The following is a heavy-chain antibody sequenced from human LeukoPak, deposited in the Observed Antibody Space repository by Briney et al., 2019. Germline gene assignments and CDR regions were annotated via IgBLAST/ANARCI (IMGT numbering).Heavy chain of an antibody. V-gene: IGHV3-74*01. CDR2: INSDGSST. J-gene: IGHJ4*02. D-gene: IGHD5-24*01. CDR3: ARWSRDGYNIDY. Sequence: GGSLRLSCAASGFTFSSCWMHWVRQAPGKGLVWVSRINSDGSSTSYADSVKGRFTISRDNAKNTLYLQMNSLRAEDTAVYYCARWSRDGYNIDYWGQGTLVTVSS. CDR1: GFTFSSCW.